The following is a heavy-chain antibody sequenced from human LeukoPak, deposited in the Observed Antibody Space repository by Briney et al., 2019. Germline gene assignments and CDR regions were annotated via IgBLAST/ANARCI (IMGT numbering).Heavy chain of an antibody. CDR1: GGSLTGYC. Sequence: PSETLCLTCAVYGGSLTGYCWSWIRQPPGKGLEWIGEIDHSGTTDYNPSLKSRVTISVDMSKNQFSLRLSSVTAADTAVYFCARGSWRGYKSCWYNYWGQGTLVGVSS. J-gene: IGHJ4*02. V-gene: IGHV4-34*01. CDR2: IDHSGTT. D-gene: IGHD3-3*01. CDR3: ARGSWRGYKSCWYNY.